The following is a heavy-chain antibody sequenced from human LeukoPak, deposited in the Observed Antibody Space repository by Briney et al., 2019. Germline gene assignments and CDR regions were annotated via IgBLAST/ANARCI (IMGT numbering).Heavy chain of an antibody. J-gene: IGHJ4*02. CDR2: IRSDGNIK. CDR3: ARERSVVVVLYYFDY. Sequence: GGSLRLSCAASGFTFSNYGLHWVRQAPGKGLEWVAFIRSDGNIKYYADSVKGRFTISRDNSKNTLYLQMNSLRAEDTAVYYCARERSVVVVLYYFDYWGQGTLVTVSS. V-gene: IGHV3-30*02. D-gene: IGHD3-22*01. CDR1: GFTFSNYG.